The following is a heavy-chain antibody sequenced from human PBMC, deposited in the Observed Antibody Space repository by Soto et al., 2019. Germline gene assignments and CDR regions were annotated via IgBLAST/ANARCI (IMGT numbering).Heavy chain of an antibody. V-gene: IGHV1-18*04. CDR1: GYTFTSYG. J-gene: IGHJ4*02. CDR3: ARYDSSGYYPGDFDY. D-gene: IGHD3-22*01. CDR2: ISAYNGNT. Sequence: ALVKVSCKASGYTFTSYGISWVRQAPGQGLEWMGWISAYNGNTNYAQKLQGRVTMTTDTSTSTAYMELRSLRSDDTAVYYCARYDSSGYYPGDFDYWGQGTLVTVSS.